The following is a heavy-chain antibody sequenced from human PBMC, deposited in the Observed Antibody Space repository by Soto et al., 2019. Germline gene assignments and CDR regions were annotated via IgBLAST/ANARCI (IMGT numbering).Heavy chain of an antibody. CDR1: GFSFSDYY. Sequence: EVQLVESGGGLVQPGGSLRLSCAASGFSFSDYYMDWVRQVPGKGLEWVGRTRNKANSYSAEYAPPVKGRFTISRHDLEDSMYLQMNNLKTEDTAVYYCAGDTGGSYDYWGQGALVTVSS. CDR2: TRNKANSYSA. D-gene: IGHD1-26*01. V-gene: IGHV3-72*01. J-gene: IGHJ4*02. CDR3: AGDTGGSYDY.